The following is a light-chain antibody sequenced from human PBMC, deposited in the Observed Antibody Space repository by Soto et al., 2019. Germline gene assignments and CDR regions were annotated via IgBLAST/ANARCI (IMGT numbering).Light chain of an antibody. V-gene: IGLV2-14*01. CDR3: NSYTTSSARD. Sequence: QSALTQPASVSGSPGQSITISCTGTSSDVGASNYVSWYQQHPGKVPKLIIYEVSNRPSGVSDRFSGSKSGNTASLTISGLQAEDEGDYYCNSYTTSSARDFGSGTKLTVL. J-gene: IGLJ1*01. CDR2: EVS. CDR1: SSDVGASNY.